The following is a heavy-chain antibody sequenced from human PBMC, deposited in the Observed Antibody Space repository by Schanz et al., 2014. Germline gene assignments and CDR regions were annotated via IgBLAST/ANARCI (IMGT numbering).Heavy chain of an antibody. Sequence: EPLVVESGGGFVHPGGSLRLSCAASGFTFRNNWMHWFRQGPGKGLVWVSRIDADGNSTSYADSVKGRFTISRDNAKNTLYLQLNSLRAEDTAVYYCARRYSGRYCFDYWGQGTLVTVSS. V-gene: IGHV3-74*01. CDR1: GFTFRNNW. CDR2: IDADGNST. CDR3: ARRYSGRYCFDY. J-gene: IGHJ4*02. D-gene: IGHD1-26*01.